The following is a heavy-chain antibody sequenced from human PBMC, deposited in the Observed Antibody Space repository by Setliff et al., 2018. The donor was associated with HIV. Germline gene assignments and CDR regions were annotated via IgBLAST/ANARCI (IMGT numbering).Heavy chain of an antibody. D-gene: IGHD2-15*01. CDR1: GGSINSGAYL. Sequence: SETLSLTCTVSGGSINSGAYLGAWIRQPAGKGLEWIGRIFRAGNATYNPSLKSRAILSVDTSQNQCSPQLKHVTAADTAIYYCAREQYHFVVDYYYYYGMDVWGQGNTVTVSS. V-gene: IGHV4-61*02. CDR2: IFRAGNA. CDR3: AREQYHFVVDYYYYYGMDV. J-gene: IGHJ6*02.